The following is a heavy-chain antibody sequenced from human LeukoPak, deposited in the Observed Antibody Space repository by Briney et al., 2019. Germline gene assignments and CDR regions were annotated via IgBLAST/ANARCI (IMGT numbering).Heavy chain of an antibody. CDR1: GGSISSSSYY. V-gene: IGHV4-39*07. J-gene: IGHJ4*02. D-gene: IGHD6-19*01. CDR3: AREGGKQWLVFDY. Sequence: PSETLSLTCTVSGGSISSSSYYWGWIRQLPGKGLEWIGSIYYSGSTYYNPSLKSRVTISVDTSKNQFSLKLSSVTAADTAVYYCAREGGKQWLVFDYWGQGALVTVSS. CDR2: IYYSGST.